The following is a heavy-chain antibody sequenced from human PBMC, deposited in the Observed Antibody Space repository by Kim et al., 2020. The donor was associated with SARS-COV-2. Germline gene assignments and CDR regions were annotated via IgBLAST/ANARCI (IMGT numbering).Heavy chain of an antibody. D-gene: IGHD2-15*01. Sequence: SETLSLTCTVSGGSISSGGYYWSWIRQHPGKGLEWIGYIYNSGSTLYNPSLKSRATISVETSKNQFSLKLSSVTAADTAVYYCARDRDMTYWGQGTLVTVSS. CDR1: GGSISSGGYY. V-gene: IGHV4-31*03. J-gene: IGHJ4*02. CDR2: IYNSGST. CDR3: ARDRDMTY.